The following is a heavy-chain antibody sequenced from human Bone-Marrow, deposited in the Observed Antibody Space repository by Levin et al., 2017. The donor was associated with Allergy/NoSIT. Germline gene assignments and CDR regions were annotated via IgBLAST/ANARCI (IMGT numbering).Heavy chain of an antibody. CDR1: GFTFTNYW. J-gene: IGHJ4*02. CDR2: INGDGSDT. Sequence: GGSLRLSCATSGFTFTNYWMHWVRQAPGKGLVWVSRINGDGSDTDYADSVKGRFTISRDNAKDTLYLQMNSLRAEDTAVYYCAREQQLVPETHEGYDYWGQGTLVTVSS. V-gene: IGHV3-74*01. CDR3: AREQQLVPETHEGYDY. D-gene: IGHD6-13*01.